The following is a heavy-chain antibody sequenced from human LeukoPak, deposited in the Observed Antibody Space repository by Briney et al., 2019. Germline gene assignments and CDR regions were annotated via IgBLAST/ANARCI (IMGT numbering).Heavy chain of an antibody. Sequence: GGSLRLSCAASGFTFSTYEMNWVRQAPGKGLEWIACISGSGNTIEYADAVKGRFTISRDNAKNSLYLQMNSLRAEDTAVYYCAREVGRIQLWLPKLFDYWGQGTLVTVSS. CDR3: AREVGRIQLWLPKLFDY. CDR1: GFTFSTYE. D-gene: IGHD5-18*01. J-gene: IGHJ4*02. CDR2: ISGSGNTI. V-gene: IGHV3-48*03.